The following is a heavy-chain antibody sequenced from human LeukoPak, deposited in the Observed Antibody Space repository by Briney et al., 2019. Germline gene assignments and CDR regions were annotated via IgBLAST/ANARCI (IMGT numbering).Heavy chain of an antibody. CDR2: IYNSGST. V-gene: IGHV4-59*01. CDR3: ARFASTTDGSSLDY. J-gene: IGHJ4*02. D-gene: IGHD5-24*01. CDR1: GGSISSYN. Sequence: SETLSLTCTVSGGSISSYNWCWIRQPPGKGLEWIGYIYNSGSTNYNPSLKSRVTISVDTSKNQFSLKLTSVTAADTAVYYCARFASTTDGSSLDYWGQGTLVTVSS.